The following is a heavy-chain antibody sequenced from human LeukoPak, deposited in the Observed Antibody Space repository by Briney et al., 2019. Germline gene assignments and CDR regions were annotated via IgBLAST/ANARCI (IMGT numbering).Heavy chain of an antibody. J-gene: IGHJ4*02. D-gene: IGHD1-26*01. Sequence: GASVKVSCKASGYTFTSYDINWVRQATGQGLEWMGWMNPNSGNTGYAQKFQGRVTITRNTSISTAYMELSSLRSEDTAVYYCARGRRLREWELQYWGQGTLVTVSS. V-gene: IGHV1-8*03. CDR2: MNPNSGNT. CDR3: ARGRRLREWELQY. CDR1: GYTFTSYD.